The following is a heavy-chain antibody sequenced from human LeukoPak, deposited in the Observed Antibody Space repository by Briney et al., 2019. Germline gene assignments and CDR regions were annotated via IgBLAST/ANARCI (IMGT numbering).Heavy chain of an antibody. J-gene: IGHJ4*02. CDR1: GFSFDDYG. CDR2: INWNGGST. Sequence: GGSLRLSCGASGFSFDDYGISWVRQAPGKGLEWVSGINWNGGSTGYADSVKGRFTISRDNVKNSLYLQMNSLRAEDTALYYCARKEDTMTTYDYWGQGTLVTVSS. CDR3: ARKEDTMTTYDY. D-gene: IGHD3-22*01. V-gene: IGHV3-20*04.